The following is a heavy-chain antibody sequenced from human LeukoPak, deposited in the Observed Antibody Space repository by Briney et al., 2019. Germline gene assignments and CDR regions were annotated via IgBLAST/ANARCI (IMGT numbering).Heavy chain of an antibody. D-gene: IGHD3-9*01. Sequence: GGSLRLSCAASGFTFSTYWMHWVRQAPGRGLVWVSRINRDGSSTSYADSVKGRFTISRDNAKNTLYLQMNSLRAEDTAVYYCARDRETYYDILTGYYTLGDAFDIWGQGTMVTVSS. CDR3: ARDRETYYDILTGYYTLGDAFDI. J-gene: IGHJ3*02. CDR1: GFTFSTYW. CDR2: INRDGSST. V-gene: IGHV3-74*01.